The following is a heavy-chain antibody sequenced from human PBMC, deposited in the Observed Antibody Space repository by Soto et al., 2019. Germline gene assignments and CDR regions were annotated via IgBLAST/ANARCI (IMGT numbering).Heavy chain of an antibody. V-gene: IGHV1-8*01. J-gene: IGHJ6*01. CDR3: AIWDIGHDQRYGMDV. CDR2: RNPSSDNT. D-gene: IGHD5-12*01. Sequence: QVHLVQYGAEVKKPGASVKVSCEASGYTFTSYDINWVRQAAGQGLEWLGWRNPSSDNTAYAQKFQGRVVMTRNAAIITVYRELSSLRPEATAVYYCAIWDIGHDQRYGMDVWGQGTTVTVSS. CDR1: GYTFTSYD.